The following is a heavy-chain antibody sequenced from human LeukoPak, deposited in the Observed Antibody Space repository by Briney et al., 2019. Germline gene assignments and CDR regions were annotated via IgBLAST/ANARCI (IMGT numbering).Heavy chain of an antibody. CDR1: GGSISSSSYY. Sequence: KPSETLSLTCTVSGGSISSSSYYWGWIRQPPGKGLEWIGSIYYSGSTYYNPSLKSRVTISVDTSKNQFSLKLSSVTAADTAVYYCAREGFTRPNDYAKDPDAFDIWGQGTMVTVSS. CDR3: AREGFTRPNDYAKDPDAFDI. V-gene: IGHV4-39*02. CDR2: IYYSGST. J-gene: IGHJ3*02. D-gene: IGHD4-17*01.